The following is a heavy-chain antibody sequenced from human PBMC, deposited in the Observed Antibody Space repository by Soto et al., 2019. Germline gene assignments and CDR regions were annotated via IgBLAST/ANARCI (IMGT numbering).Heavy chain of an antibody. J-gene: IGHJ4*01. D-gene: IGHD1-26*01. Sequence: SETLSLTCPVSGYSICNSYWSCILPPPGKGLEWIGYVYYGGSAKYNPSLKSRVTMSVDVSKNQFSLKLSSVTAADTAVYYCARDRSGSYFWYFDSWGQGTLVTVS. CDR1: GYSICNSY. V-gene: IGHV4-59*01. CDR2: VYYGGSA. CDR3: ARDRSGSYFWYFDS.